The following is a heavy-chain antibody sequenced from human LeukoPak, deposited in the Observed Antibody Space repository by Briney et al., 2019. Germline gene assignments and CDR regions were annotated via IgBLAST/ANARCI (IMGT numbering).Heavy chain of an antibody. J-gene: IGHJ5*02. CDR3: ARDLDIVVVPAANNWFDP. Sequence: ASVKFSCKASGGTFSSYAISCVRQAPGQGLEWMGGIIPIFGTANYAQKFQGRVTITADESTSTAYMELSSLRSEDTAVYYCARDLDIVVVPAANNWFDPWGQGTLVTVSS. CDR1: GGTFSSYA. D-gene: IGHD2-2*01. CDR2: IIPIFGTA. V-gene: IGHV1-69*01.